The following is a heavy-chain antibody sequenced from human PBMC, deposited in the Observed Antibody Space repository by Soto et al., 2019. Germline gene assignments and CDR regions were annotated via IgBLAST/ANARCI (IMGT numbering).Heavy chain of an antibody. CDR3: ARALSLLWFGESKGWFDP. Sequence: QVQLQQWGAGLLKPSETLSLTCAVYGGSFSGYYWSWIRQPPGKGLEWIGEINHSGSTNYNPSLKSRVTISVDTSKNQFSLKLSSVSAADTAVYYCARALSLLWFGESKGWFDPWGQGTLVTVSS. J-gene: IGHJ5*02. CDR1: GGSFSGYY. V-gene: IGHV4-34*01. CDR2: INHSGST. D-gene: IGHD3-10*01.